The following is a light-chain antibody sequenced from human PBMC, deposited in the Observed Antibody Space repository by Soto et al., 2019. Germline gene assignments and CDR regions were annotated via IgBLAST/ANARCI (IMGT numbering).Light chain of an antibody. CDR1: QSVLYRSNNKNY. Sequence: DIVMTQSPDPLAVSLGERATINCKSSQSVLYRSNNKNYLAWYQQKPGHPPKLLIYWASTRESGVADRFSGIEAWTDFTLTINSARAEDVAVYYCQQHYSTPLSFGGGTKVEIK. J-gene: IGKJ4*01. CDR2: WAS. V-gene: IGKV4-1*01. CDR3: QQHYSTPLS.